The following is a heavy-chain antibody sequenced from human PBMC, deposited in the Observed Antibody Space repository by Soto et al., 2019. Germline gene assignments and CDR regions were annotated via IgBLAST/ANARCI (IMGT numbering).Heavy chain of an antibody. D-gene: IGHD5-18*01. Sequence: SETLSLTCTVSGGSISSSSYYWGWIRQPPGKGLEWIGSIYYSGSTYYNPSLKSRVTISVDTSKNQFSLKLSSVTAADTAVYYCARLGYSSGYTFDYWGQGTLLTVSS. CDR2: IYYSGST. CDR1: GGSISSSSYY. CDR3: ARLGYSSGYTFDY. V-gene: IGHV4-39*01. J-gene: IGHJ4*02.